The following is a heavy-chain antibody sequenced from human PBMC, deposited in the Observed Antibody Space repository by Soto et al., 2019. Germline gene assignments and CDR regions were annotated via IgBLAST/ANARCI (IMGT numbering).Heavy chain of an antibody. CDR3: ARDWDTAMITPAFDY. V-gene: IGHV3-21*01. Sequence: PGGSLRLSSAASGFSFSTYSMNWVRQAPGKGLEWVSSISVRSAYIYYADSVKGRFTISRDDAKNSLYLQMNSLTAEDTAVYYCARDWDTAMITPAFDYWGQGTLVTVSS. CDR2: ISVRSAYI. J-gene: IGHJ4*02. CDR1: GFSFSTYS. D-gene: IGHD5-18*01.